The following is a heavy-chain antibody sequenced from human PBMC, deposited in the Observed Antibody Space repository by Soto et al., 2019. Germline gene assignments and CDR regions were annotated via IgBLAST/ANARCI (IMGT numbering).Heavy chain of an antibody. CDR2: ISYSGRT. J-gene: IGHJ3*02. V-gene: IGHV4-39*02. Sequence: SETLSLTCTVSGGSISSNTYYWGWLRQPPGKGLEWIGSISYSGRTYCNPSLQSRVTISVDTSKNHFSLKLNSVTAADTAVYYCARPTMINVGGAFDIWGQGTMVTV. CDR3: ARPTMINVGGAFDI. D-gene: IGHD3-22*01. CDR1: GGSISSNTYY.